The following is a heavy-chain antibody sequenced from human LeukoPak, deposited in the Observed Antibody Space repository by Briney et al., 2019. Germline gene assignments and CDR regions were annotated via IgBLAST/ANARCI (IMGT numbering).Heavy chain of an antibody. CDR3: ARLVRGVIPFYYYYGMDV. D-gene: IGHD3-10*01. Sequence: SETLSLTCTVSGDSISSYYWSWIRQPPGKGLEWIGYIYYSGSTNYNPSLKSRVTISVDTSKNQFSLKPSSVTAADTAVYYCARLVRGVIPFYYYYGMDVWGQGTTVTVSS. CDR1: GDSISSYY. J-gene: IGHJ6*02. V-gene: IGHV4-59*08. CDR2: IYYSGST.